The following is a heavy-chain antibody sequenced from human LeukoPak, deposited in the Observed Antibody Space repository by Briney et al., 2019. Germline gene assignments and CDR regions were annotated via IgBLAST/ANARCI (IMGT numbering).Heavy chain of an antibody. V-gene: IGHV4-59*01. D-gene: IGHD3-10*01. CDR2: IYYSGSA. J-gene: IGHJ2*01. CDR1: GGSISSYY. CDR3: ARSYGSGSPCDL. Sequence: PSETLSLTCNVSGGSISSYYWSWIRQPPGKGLAWIGYIYYSGSANYNPSLKSRVTISVDTSKNQSSLKLRYVTAADTAVYYCARSYGSGSPCDLWGRGTLVSVSS.